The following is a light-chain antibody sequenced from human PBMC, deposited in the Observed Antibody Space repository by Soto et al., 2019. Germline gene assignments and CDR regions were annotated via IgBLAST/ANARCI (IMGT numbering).Light chain of an antibody. CDR3: QTWGTGIQV. CDR1: SGHSSYA. V-gene: IGLV4-69*01. CDR2: LNSDGSH. J-gene: IGLJ2*01. Sequence: QSVLTQSPSASASLGASVKLTCTLSSGHSSYAIAWHQQQPEKGPRYLMKLNSDGSHSKGDGIPDRFSGSSSGAERYLTISGLQSEAEADYSCQTWGTGIQVFGGGTKLTVL.